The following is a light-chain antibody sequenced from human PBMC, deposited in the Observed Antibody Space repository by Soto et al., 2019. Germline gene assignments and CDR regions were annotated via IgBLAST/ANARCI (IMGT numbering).Light chain of an antibody. CDR2: AAS. J-gene: IGKJ4*01. V-gene: IGKV1-9*01. CDR3: QQLNSYPLT. Sequence: DIQLTQSPSFLSASLGDRVTITCRASQGIGSYLAWYQQKPGKAPRLLIYAASTLQSGVPSRFSGSGSDTEFTLTISSLQPEDFATYYCQQLNSYPLTFGGGTKVDIK. CDR1: QGIGSY.